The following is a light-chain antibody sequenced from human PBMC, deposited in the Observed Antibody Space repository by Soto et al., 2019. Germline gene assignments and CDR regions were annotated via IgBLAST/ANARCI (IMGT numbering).Light chain of an antibody. V-gene: IGKV2-28*01. Sequence: DIVMTQSPLSLPVTPGEPASISCRSSQSLLHSNGYNYLDWYLQKPGQSPQLLIYLGSNRASGVTARFSGSGSGTGFTLKISRVEAEDVGVYYCMQALQTPLTFGGGTKVEIK. CDR2: LGS. CDR3: MQALQTPLT. J-gene: IGKJ4*01. CDR1: QSLLHSNGYNY.